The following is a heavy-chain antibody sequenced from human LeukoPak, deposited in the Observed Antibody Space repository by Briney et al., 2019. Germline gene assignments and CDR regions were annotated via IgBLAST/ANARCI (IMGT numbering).Heavy chain of an antibody. CDR3: ARDRFNAAGGAYYYMDV. V-gene: IGHV1-2*06. J-gene: IGHJ6*03. CDR2: INPNSGGT. CDR1: GYTFTGYY. D-gene: IGHD3-16*01. Sequence: ASVKVSCKASGYTFTGYYMHWVRQAPGQGLEWMGRINPNSGGTNYAQKFQGRVTMTRDTSISTAYMEPSRLRSDDTAVYYCARDRFNAAGGAYYYMDVWGKGTTVTVSS.